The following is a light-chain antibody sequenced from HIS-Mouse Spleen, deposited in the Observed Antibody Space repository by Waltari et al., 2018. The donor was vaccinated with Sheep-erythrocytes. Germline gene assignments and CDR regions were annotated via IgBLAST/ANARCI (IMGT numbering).Light chain of an antibody. J-gene: IGLJ2*01. Sequence: QSALTQPASVSGSPGQSITISCTGTSSDVGSYNLVSWYQQHPGKAPKLMIYEGSKRPSGVSNRCSGSNSGNTATLTISGTQAMDEADYYCQAWDSSTVVFGGGTKLTVL. CDR2: EGS. CDR3: QAWDSSTVV. V-gene: IGLV2-14*02. CDR1: SSDVGSYNL.